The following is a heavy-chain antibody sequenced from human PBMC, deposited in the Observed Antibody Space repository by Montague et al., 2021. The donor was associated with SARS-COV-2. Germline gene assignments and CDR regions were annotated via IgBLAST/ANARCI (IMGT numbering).Heavy chain of an antibody. CDR2: INHRGSS. Sequence: SETRSLTCGINGGSLSDYYWSWIRQPPGKGLEWIGEINHRGSSNYSPSLKSRVTISVDTTKNQFSLRLSSVTAADTAVYYCARGRQHFNMIVVVMTGGEYFFDDWGQGTLVTVSS. V-gene: IGHV4-34*01. CDR3: ARGRQHFNMIVVVMTGGEYFFDD. J-gene: IGHJ4*02. CDR1: GGSLSDYY. D-gene: IGHD3-22*01.